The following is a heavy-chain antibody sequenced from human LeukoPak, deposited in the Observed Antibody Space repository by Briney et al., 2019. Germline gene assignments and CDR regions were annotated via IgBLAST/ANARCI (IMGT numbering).Heavy chain of an antibody. V-gene: IGHV4-4*08. Sequence: SETLSLTCTVSGGSISSYYWSWIRQPPGKGLEWIGRIYTSGSTNYNPSLKSRVTISVDTSKNPFSLKLSSVTAADTAVYYCARDGGASGAYYDFWSGYYWENWFDPWGQGTLVTVSS. J-gene: IGHJ5*02. CDR2: IYTSGST. CDR1: GGSISSYY. D-gene: IGHD3-3*01. CDR3: ARDGGASGAYYDFWSGYYWENWFDP.